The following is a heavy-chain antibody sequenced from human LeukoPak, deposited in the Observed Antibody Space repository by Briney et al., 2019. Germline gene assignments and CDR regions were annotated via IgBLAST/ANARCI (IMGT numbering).Heavy chain of an antibody. J-gene: IGHJ4*02. V-gene: IGHV3-13*01. D-gene: IGHD2-2*01. CDR2: IGTAGDT. CDR1: GFTFSSYD. CDR3: ARRGRVVPAAHPIDY. Sequence: GGSLRLSCAASGFTFSSYDMHWVRQATGKGPEWVSAIGTAGDTYYPGSVKGRFTISRDNAKNSLYLQMNSLRAEDTAVYYCARRGRVVPAAHPIDYWGQGTLVTVSP.